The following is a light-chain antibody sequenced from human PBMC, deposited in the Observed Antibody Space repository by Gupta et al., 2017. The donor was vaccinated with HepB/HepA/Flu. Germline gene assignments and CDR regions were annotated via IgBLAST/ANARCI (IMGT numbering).Light chain of an antibody. CDR2: NND. Sequence: QSVLTQAPSVSGTPRQRATISCSGSRSNVGSKNVNWYQQLPGTAPKLLIHNNDERPSGVPDRFSGSKSDTSASLAISGLQSEDEADYYCAAWDESLNGVVFGGGTKLTVL. CDR1: RSNVGSKN. V-gene: IGLV1-44*01. J-gene: IGLJ2*01. CDR3: AAWDESLNGVV.